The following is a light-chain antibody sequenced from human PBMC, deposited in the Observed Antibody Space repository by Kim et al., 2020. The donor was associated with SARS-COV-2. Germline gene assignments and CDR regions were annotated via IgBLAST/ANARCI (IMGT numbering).Light chain of an antibody. J-gene: IGKJ4*01. CDR2: GAF. CDR3: QQQHSFPLT. Sequence: AAGGETVTIGGRASRGINSDLAWYQQRRGKARDLLMDGAFTLHSGVPSRFSGSGSGTDFTRTITRLQPEDCATYHCQQQHSFPLTFGGGTKVDIK. CDR1: RGINSD. V-gene: IGKV1-9*01.